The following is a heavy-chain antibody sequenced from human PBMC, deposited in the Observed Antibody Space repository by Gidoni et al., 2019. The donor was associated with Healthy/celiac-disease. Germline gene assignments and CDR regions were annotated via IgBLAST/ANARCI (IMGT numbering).Heavy chain of an antibody. D-gene: IGHD3-3*01. CDR1: GYSFTSYW. CDR3: ARHANFWSGYPNYYYYYGMDV. CDR2: SYPGDSDT. J-gene: IGHJ6*02. V-gene: IGHV5-51*01. Sequence: EVQLVQSGAEVKKPGESLKISCKGSGYSFTSYWIAWVRQMPGKGLEWMGISYPGDSDTRYSPSFQGQVTISADKSISTAYLQWSSLKASDTAMYYCARHANFWSGYPNYYYYYGMDVWSQGTTVTVSS.